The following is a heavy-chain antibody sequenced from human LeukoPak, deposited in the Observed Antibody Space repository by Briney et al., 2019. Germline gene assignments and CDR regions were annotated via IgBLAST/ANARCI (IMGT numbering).Heavy chain of an antibody. CDR1: GGSISSSSYY. CDR3: ARHGLSSGYDY. CDR2: IYYSGST. Sequence: SETLSLTCTVSGGSISSSSYYWGWIRRPPGKGLEWIGSIYYSGSTYYNPSLKSRVTISVDTSKNQFSLKLSSVTAADTAVYYCARHGLSSGYDYWGQGTLVTVSS. D-gene: IGHD6-19*01. V-gene: IGHV4-39*01. J-gene: IGHJ4*02.